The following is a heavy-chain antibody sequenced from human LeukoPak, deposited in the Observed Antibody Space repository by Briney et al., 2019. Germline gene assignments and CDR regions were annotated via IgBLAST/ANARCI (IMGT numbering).Heavy chain of an antibody. CDR3: ARGGDIVVVVAAEPEYYFDY. D-gene: IGHD2-15*01. J-gene: IGHJ4*02. V-gene: IGHV3-7*03. Sequence: GGSLRLSCAASGFTFSSYWMSWLRQAPGKGLEWVANIKQDESEKYYVDPVKGRFTISRDNAKNSLYLQMNSLRAEDTAVYYCARGGDIVVVVAAEPEYYFDYWGQGTLVTVSS. CDR2: IKQDESEK. CDR1: GFTFSSYW.